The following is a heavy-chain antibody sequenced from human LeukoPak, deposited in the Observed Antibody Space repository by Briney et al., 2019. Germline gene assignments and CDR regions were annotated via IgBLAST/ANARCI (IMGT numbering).Heavy chain of an antibody. CDR2: ISTSGSII. CDR3: ARSGNYFDD. D-gene: IGHD1-26*01. V-gene: IGHV3-48*03. Sequence: PGGSLRLSCAASGFTFSSYEMNWVRQAPGKGLEWVSYISTSGSIIYYADSVKGRFTISRDNAKNSLYLQMNSLRAEDTAVYYCARSGNYFDDWGQGTLVTVSS. J-gene: IGHJ4*02. CDR1: GFTFSSYE.